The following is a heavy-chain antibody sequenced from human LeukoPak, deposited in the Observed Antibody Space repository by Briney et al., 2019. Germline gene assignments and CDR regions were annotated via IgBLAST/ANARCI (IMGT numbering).Heavy chain of an antibody. CDR1: GYSFTSYW. J-gene: IGHJ4*02. CDR3: ARYGSGSALDY. Sequence: GESLKISCKGSGYSFTSYWIGWVRPMPGKGLEWMGIIYPGDSDRRYSPSFQGQVTIPADKAISTAYLQWSSLKASDTAMYYCARYGSGSALDYWGQGTLVIVSS. V-gene: IGHV5-51*01. CDR2: IYPGDSDR. D-gene: IGHD3-10*01.